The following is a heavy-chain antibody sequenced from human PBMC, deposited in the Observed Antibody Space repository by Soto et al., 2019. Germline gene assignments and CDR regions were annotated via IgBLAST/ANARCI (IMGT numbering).Heavy chain of an antibody. V-gene: IGHV1-69*02. CDR1: GGTFSSYT. Sequence: SVKVACNASGGTFSSYTISWVRQAPGQGLEWMGRIIPILGIANYAQKFQGRVTITADKSTSTAYMELSSLRSEDTAVYYCARGKGITMVRGVTHYYYYMDVWGKGTTVTVSS. CDR3: ARGKGITMVRGVTHYYYYMDV. D-gene: IGHD3-10*01. CDR2: IIPILGIA. J-gene: IGHJ6*03.